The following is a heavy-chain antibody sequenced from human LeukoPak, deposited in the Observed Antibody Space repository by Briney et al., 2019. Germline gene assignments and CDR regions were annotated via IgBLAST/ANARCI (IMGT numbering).Heavy chain of an antibody. D-gene: IGHD3-10*01. Sequence: SETLSLTCTVSGGSLRSSSYYLGWIRQPPGEGLEWIGSIYYSGSTYYNPSLKSRVTISVDTSKNQFSLKLSSVTAADTAVYYCARLTGVGVKIDYWGQGTLVTVSS. CDR3: ARLTGVGVKIDY. V-gene: IGHV4-39*01. CDR2: IYYSGST. J-gene: IGHJ4*02. CDR1: GGSLRSSSYY.